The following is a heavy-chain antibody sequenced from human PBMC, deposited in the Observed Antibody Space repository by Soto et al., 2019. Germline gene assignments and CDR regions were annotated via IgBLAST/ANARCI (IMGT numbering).Heavy chain of an antibody. D-gene: IGHD3-22*01. CDR1: GGSFSCHY. CDR3: ARGAYDSSGYYLYYGMDV. V-gene: IGHV4-34*01. CDR2: VNHSGST. J-gene: IGHJ6*02. Sequence: SETLSLSCAVYGGSFSCHYLSGIRQPTGTGLEWIGEVNHSGSTNYNPSLKSLVTISVDTSKNQFSLKLSSVRAADTAVYYCARGAYDSSGYYLYYGMDVWGQGTTVTVSS.